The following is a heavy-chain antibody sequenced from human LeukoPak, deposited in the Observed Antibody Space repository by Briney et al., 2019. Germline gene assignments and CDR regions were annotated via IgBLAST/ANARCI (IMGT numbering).Heavy chain of an antibody. D-gene: IGHD6-19*01. CDR2: IHPATGDT. J-gene: IGHJ6*02. CDR3: AREWLVPIAYYFYGLDV. Sequence: ASVRVSSKASGYSFTEYYIHWVRQAPGEGREWMGWIHPATGDTNYAQKFQGRVTMTRDTSISTANMELSRLRSDDTAVYYCAREWLVPIAYYFYGLDVWGQGTTVTVSS. V-gene: IGHV1-2*02. CDR1: GYSFTEYY.